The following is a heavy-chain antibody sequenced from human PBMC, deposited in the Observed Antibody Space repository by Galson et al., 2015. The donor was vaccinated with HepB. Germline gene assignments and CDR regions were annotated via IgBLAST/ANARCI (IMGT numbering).Heavy chain of an antibody. D-gene: IGHD5-24*01. V-gene: IGHV3-48*04. J-gene: IGHJ5*02. CDR1: GFSISGYS. Sequence: SLRLSCAASGFSISGYSMNWVRQAPGKGLEWLSYISGHRNTIYYTDAVKGRFTISRDNAKNSLFLQMNSLRVEDTAVYYCARERVMGWLQKSYGNLDPWGQGTLVPFSS. CDR2: ISGHRNTI. CDR3: ARERVMGWLQKSYGNLDP.